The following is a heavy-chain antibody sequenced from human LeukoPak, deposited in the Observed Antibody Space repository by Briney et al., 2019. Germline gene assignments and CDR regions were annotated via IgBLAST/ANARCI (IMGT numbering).Heavy chain of an antibody. V-gene: IGHV4-39*07. CDR2: INHSGST. CDR1: GGSISSSSYY. CDR3: ARTYCIGSSCPGVFEY. D-gene: IGHD2-15*01. J-gene: IGHJ4*02. Sequence: PSETLSLTCTVSGGSISSSSYYWSWIRQPPGKGLEWIGEINHSGSTNYNPSLKSRVTISVDTSKNQFSLKLSSVTAADTAVYYCARTYCIGSSCPGVFEYWGQGTLVTVSS.